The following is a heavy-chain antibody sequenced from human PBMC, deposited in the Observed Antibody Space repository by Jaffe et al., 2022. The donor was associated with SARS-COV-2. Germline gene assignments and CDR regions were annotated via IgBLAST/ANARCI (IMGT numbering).Heavy chain of an antibody. D-gene: IGHD6-19*01. V-gene: IGHV4-61*02. CDR1: GGSISSGSYY. CDR3: ASNHRLPGIAVAAAQRGY. Sequence: QVQLQESGPGLVKPSQTLSLTCTVSGGSISSGSYYWSWIRQPAGKGLEWIGRIYTSGSTNYNPSLKSRVTISVDTSKNQFSLKLSSVTAADTAVYYCASNHRLPGIAVAAAQRGYWGQGTLVTVSS. CDR2: IYTSGST. J-gene: IGHJ4*02.